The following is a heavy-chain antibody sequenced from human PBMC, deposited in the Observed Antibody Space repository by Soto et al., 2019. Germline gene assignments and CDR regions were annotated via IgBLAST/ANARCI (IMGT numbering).Heavy chain of an antibody. D-gene: IGHD1-26*01. CDR1: GYTFASYA. J-gene: IGHJ3*02. CDR2: ISAINGKA. V-gene: IGHV1-18*01. Sequence: ASVKVSCKASGYTFASYAISWMRQAPGQGLEWMGWISAINGKANYAQKLQGRVTITADKSTSTAYMELSSLRSEDTAVYYCARRTYIVGAYDAFDIWGQGTMVTVS. CDR3: ARRTYIVGAYDAFDI.